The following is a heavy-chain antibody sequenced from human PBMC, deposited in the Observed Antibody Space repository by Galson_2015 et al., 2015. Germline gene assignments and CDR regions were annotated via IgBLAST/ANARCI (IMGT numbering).Heavy chain of an antibody. V-gene: IGHV4-59*01. D-gene: IGHD3-9*01. CDR1: GGSISRYY. CDR2: IYYSGST. Sequence: LSLTCTVSGGSISRYYWRWIRQPPGKGLEWIGYIYYSGSTNYNPSLKSRVTISVDTPKNQFSLKLSSVTAADTAVYYCARSEVSGYYDILSIYWYFDLWGRGTLVTVSS. J-gene: IGHJ2*01. CDR3: ARSEVSGYYDILSIYWYFDL.